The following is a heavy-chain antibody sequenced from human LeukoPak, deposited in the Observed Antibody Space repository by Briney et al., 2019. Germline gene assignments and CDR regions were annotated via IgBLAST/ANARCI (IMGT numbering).Heavy chain of an antibody. J-gene: IGHJ3*02. CDR1: GGSISSGDYY. CDR3: ARGGVGGFGVVWSRAFDI. D-gene: IGHD3-3*01. Sequence: SETLSLTCTVSGGSISSGDYYWSWIRQPPGKGLEWIGYIYYSGSTYYNPSLKSRVTISVDTSKNQFSLKLSSVTAADTAVYYCARGGVGGFGVVWSRAFDIWGQGTMVTVSS. CDR2: IYYSGST. V-gene: IGHV4-30-4*08.